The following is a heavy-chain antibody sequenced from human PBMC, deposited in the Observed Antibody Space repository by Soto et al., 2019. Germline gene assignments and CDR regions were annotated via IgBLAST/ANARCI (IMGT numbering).Heavy chain of an antibody. CDR1: GGSISNDY. J-gene: IGHJ5*02. D-gene: IGHD3-22*01. CDR2: IYKGGSI. V-gene: IGHV4-4*09. Sequence: QVHLQESGPGLAKPSETLSLTCRVSGGSISNDYWTWIRQPPGKGLEWIGYIYKGGSINYNPSLKSRVTISVDTSNNQFSLKLSSVTAADTAVYYCARAYYDRSGYAVDPWGQGTLVTVSS. CDR3: ARAYYDRSGYAVDP.